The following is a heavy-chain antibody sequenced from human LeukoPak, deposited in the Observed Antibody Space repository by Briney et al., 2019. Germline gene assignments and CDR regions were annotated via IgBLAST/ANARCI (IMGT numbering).Heavy chain of an antibody. CDR1: GFTFSTYA. CDR2: ISSGSSTI. V-gene: IGHV3-48*04. Sequence: GGSLRLSCAASGFTFSTYAMNWVRQAPGKGLEWVSYISSGSSTIYYADSVRGRFTISRDNAKNSLYLQMNSLRAEDTAVCYCARGPYYGMDVWGQGTTVTVSS. CDR3: ARGPYYGMDV. J-gene: IGHJ6*02.